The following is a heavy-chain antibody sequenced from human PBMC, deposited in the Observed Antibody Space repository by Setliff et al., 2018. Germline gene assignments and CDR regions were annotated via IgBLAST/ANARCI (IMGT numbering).Heavy chain of an antibody. D-gene: IGHD6-19*01. CDR1: GGSFSSHY. V-gene: IGHV4-59*11. CDR3: TGGSQWLPSN. J-gene: IGHJ4*02. Sequence: SETLSLTCAVYGGSFSSHYWSWIRQPPGKGLEWIGSIYYSGSTNYNPSLKSRVTISVDTSKNQFSLKLSSVTAADTAVYYCTGGSQWLPSNWGQGTLVTVSS. CDR2: IYYSGST.